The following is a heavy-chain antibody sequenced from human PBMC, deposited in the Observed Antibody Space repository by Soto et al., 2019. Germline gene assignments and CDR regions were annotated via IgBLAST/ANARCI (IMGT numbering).Heavy chain of an antibody. J-gene: IGHJ4*02. CDR3: ASATSIAVAGKES. D-gene: IGHD6-19*01. CDR1: GDTITNYG. V-gene: IGHV1-18*01. Sequence: QVQLVQSGGEVRKPGASVKVSCKASGDTITNYGISWVRQAPGQGLEWMGGISFYNGNTKYAQNLQGRATLTTDTSTSTAYMELRSLRSNDTAVYYCASATSIAVAGKESWGQGTLVTVSS. CDR2: ISFYNGNT.